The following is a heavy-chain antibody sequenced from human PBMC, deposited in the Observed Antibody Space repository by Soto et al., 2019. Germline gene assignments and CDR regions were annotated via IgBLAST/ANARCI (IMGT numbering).Heavy chain of an antibody. V-gene: IGHV3-23*01. CDR2: ISGSGGST. J-gene: IGHJ6*02. CDR3: AKGLTGEQLGYGMDV. CDR1: GFTFSSYA. Sequence: WESLSLSCAASGFTFSSYAMSWVRQAPGKGLEWVSAISGSGGSTYYADSVKGRFTIPRDNSKNTLYLQMNSLRAEDTAVYYCAKGLTGEQLGYGMDVWGQGTTVTVSS. D-gene: IGHD6-13*01.